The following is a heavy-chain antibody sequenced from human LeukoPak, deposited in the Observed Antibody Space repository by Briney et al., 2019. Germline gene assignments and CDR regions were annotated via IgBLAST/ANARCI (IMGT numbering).Heavy chain of an antibody. D-gene: IGHD4-17*01. V-gene: IGHV3-30*02. CDR3: AKDRDYGDYPSSYYYYMDV. J-gene: IGHJ6*03. CDR1: GFTFSTYG. CDR2: IRYDGTNK. Sequence: GGSLRLSCAASGFTFSTYGIHWVRQAPGKGLEWVAFIRYDGTNKLYADSVKGRFTISRDNSKNMLYLQMNSLRAEDTAVYHCAKDRDYGDYPSSYYYYMDVWGEGTTVTVSS.